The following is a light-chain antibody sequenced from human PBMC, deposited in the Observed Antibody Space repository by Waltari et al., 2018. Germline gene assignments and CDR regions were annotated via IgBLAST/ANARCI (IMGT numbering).Light chain of an antibody. CDR3: QYYGASRGPIT. V-gene: IGKV3-20*01. Sequence: EIVLTQSPGTLSLSPGETATLSCRASQSVSGSYLAWNQQKPGQVPRLLIYGASSRATGIPDRVSGSGSGTDFTLTISRLEPEDFGVYYCQYYGASRGPITFGQGTRLEIK. CDR2: GAS. J-gene: IGKJ5*01. CDR1: QSVSGSY.